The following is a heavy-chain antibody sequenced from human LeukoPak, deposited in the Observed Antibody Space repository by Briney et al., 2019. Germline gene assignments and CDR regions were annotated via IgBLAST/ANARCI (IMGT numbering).Heavy chain of an antibody. CDR2: INHSGST. V-gene: IGHV4-34*01. CDR3: ARGWEFSACMDV. Sequence: KPSETLSLTCAVYGGSFSGYYWSWIRQPPGKGLEWIGEINHSGSTNYNPSLKSRVTISVDTSKNQFSLKLSSVTAADTAVYYCARGWEFSACMDVWSQGTTVTVSS. J-gene: IGHJ6*02. D-gene: IGHD1-26*01. CDR1: GGSFSGYY.